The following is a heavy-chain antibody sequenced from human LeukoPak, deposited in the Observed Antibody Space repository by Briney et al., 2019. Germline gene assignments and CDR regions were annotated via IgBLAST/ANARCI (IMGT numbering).Heavy chain of an antibody. CDR1: GGSISSYY. J-gene: IGHJ4*02. D-gene: IGHD4-17*01. V-gene: IGHV4-59*01. CDR3: ARARARATVTTSLFDY. CDR2: IYYSGST. Sequence: SETLSLTCTVSGGSISSYYWSWIRQPPGKRLEWLGYIYYSGSTNYNPSLKSRVTISVDTSKNQFSLKLSSVTAADTAVYYCARARARATVTTSLFDYWGQGTLVTVSS.